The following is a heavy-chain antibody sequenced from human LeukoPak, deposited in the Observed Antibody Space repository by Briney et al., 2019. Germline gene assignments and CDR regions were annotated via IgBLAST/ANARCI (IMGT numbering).Heavy chain of an antibody. CDR2: INTNTGNP. Sequence: ASVKVSCKASGYTFTSYAMNWVRQAPGQGLEWMGWINTNTGNPTYAQGFTGRFVFSLDTSVSTAYLQISSLKAEDTAVYYCARDRVAKVRGAIYYYGMDVWGQGTTVTVSS. CDR1: GYTFTSYA. V-gene: IGHV7-4-1*02. J-gene: IGHJ6*02. D-gene: IGHD3-10*01. CDR3: ARDRVAKVRGAIYYYGMDV.